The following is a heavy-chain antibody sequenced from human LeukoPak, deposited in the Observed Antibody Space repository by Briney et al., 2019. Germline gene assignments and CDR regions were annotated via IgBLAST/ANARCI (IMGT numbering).Heavy chain of an antibody. CDR1: GFTFSYYG. CDR3: ARVWHGSDY. V-gene: IGHV3-69-1*01. D-gene: IGHD3-10*01. CDR2: ISGSSAI. J-gene: IGHJ4*02. Sequence: PGGSLRLSCAASGFTFSYYGMNWVRQAPGKGLEWVSHISGSSAIYYADSVKGRFTISRDNAKNSLYLQMNSLRAEDTAVYYCARVWHGSDYWGQVTLVTVSS.